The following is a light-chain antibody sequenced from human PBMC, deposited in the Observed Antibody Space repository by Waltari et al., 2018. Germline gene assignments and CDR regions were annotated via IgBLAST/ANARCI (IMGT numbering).Light chain of an antibody. CDR1: SSDVGYYNY. Sequence: QSALTQPASVSGSPGQSITISCTGTSSDVGYYNYVSWYQQHPGKAPKLMISDVNKRHSGVSNRFSGSNSGNTASLTISGLQAEDEADYYCSSYTNYATVIFGGGTKLTVL. J-gene: IGLJ2*01. CDR3: SSYTNYATVI. CDR2: DVN. V-gene: IGLV2-14*01.